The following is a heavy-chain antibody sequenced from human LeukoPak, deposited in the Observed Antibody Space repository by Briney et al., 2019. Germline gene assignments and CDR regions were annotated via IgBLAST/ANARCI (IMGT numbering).Heavy chain of an antibody. D-gene: IGHD5/OR15-5a*01. CDR1: RFTISSFD. CDR2: IRFDGSNK. J-gene: IGHJ4*02. Sequence: GESLRLSCAASRFTISSFDMHWVRQAPGKGLEWVTFIRFDGSNKYYADSVKGRFTISRDNSKNTLYLQMSSLRPEDTAVYYCARQIGVSIDYWGQGTLVTVSS. V-gene: IGHV3-30*02. CDR3: ARQIGVSIDY.